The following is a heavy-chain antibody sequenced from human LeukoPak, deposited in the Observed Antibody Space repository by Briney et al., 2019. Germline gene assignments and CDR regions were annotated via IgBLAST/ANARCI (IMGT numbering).Heavy chain of an antibody. V-gene: IGHV3-48*03. CDR1: GFTFSSYE. CDR3: ARDLGRFSNWFDP. CDR2: ISSSGSTI. J-gene: IGHJ5*02. Sequence: GGSLRLSCAASGFTFSSYEMNWVRQAPGKGLEWVSYISSSGSTIYYADSVKGRFTISRDNAKNSLYLQMNSLRAEDTAVYYCARDLGRFSNWFDPWGQGTLVTVSS. D-gene: IGHD1-1*01.